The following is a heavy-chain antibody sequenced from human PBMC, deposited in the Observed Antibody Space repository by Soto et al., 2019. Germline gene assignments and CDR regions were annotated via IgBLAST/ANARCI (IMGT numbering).Heavy chain of an antibody. V-gene: IGHV3-15*01. J-gene: IGHJ2*01. D-gene: IGHD4-17*01. Sequence: EVQLVESGGGLVKPGGSLRLSCAASGFTFSNAWMSWVRQAPGKGLEWVGRIKSKTDGGTTDYAAPVKGRFTISRDDSKNTLYLQMNSLKTEDTAVYYCTTGRGDYGDYRSGWYFDLWGRGTLVTVSS. CDR1: GFTFSNAW. CDR2: IKSKTDGGTT. CDR3: TTGRGDYGDYRSGWYFDL.